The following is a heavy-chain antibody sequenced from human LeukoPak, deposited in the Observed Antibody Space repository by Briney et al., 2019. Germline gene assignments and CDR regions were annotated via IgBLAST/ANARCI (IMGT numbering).Heavy chain of an antibody. V-gene: IGHV3-53*01. CDR2: IYSGGST. J-gene: IGHJ4*02. D-gene: IGHD3-10*01. Sequence: GGSLRLSCAASGFTVSSNYMSWVRQAPGKGLEWVSVIYSGGSTYYADSVTGRFTISRDNSKNTLYVQMNSLRAEDTAVYYCAKDYYASGSYYNHFDYWGQGTLVTVSS. CDR3: AKDYYASGSYYNHFDY. CDR1: GFTVSSNY.